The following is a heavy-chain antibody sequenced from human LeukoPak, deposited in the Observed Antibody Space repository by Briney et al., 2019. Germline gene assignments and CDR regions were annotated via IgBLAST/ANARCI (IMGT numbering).Heavy chain of an antibody. J-gene: IGHJ4*02. CDR1: GFTFSDYY. CDR3: ARVATPQLAYEDY. D-gene: IGHD5-12*01. CDR2: ISSSGSTI. Sequence: GGSLRLSCEASGFTFSDYYMSWIRQAPGKGLEWVSYISSSGSTIYYADSVKGRFTISRDNAKNSLYLQMNSLRAEDTAVYYCARVATPQLAYEDYWGQGTLVTVSS. V-gene: IGHV3-11*01.